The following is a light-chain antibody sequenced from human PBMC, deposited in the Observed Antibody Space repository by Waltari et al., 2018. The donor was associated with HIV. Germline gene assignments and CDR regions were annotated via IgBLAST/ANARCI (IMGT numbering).Light chain of an antibody. CDR1: YSNIGSTT. V-gene: IGLV1-44*01. CDR3: AAWDDSLHGEL. CDR2: SNN. Sequence: QSVLPQTPSLSGTPGPRVTISCSGGYSNIGSTTVNWYQQFPGTAPRLLIYSNNQRPSGVPDRFSGSKSGTSASLVISELQSQDEADYHCAAWDDSLHGELFGGGTKLTVL. J-gene: IGLJ2*01.